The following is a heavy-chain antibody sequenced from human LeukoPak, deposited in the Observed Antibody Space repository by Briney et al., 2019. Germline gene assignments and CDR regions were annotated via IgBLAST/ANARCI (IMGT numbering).Heavy chain of an antibody. CDR1: GFTFSSHG. CDR3: ARDRMIVVVGYAFDI. Sequence: PGGSLRLSCAASGFTFSSHGMSWVRQAPGKGLEWVSAISGSGGSTYYADSVKGRFTISRDNSKNTLYLQMNSLRAEDTAVYYCARDRMIVVVGYAFDIWGQGTMVTVSS. CDR2: ISGSGGST. J-gene: IGHJ3*02. D-gene: IGHD3-22*01. V-gene: IGHV3-23*01.